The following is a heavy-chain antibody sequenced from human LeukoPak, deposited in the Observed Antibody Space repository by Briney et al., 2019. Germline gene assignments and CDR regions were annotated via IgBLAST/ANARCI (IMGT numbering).Heavy chain of an antibody. D-gene: IGHD5-24*01. CDR2: IKQDGSEK. Sequence: SGGSLRLSCAASGSTFSNYWMIWVRQAPGKGLEWVGNIKQDGSEKRYADSVRGRFSISRDNAQTSLYLQTNSLRAEDTAVYYCARASDPWLQLTWGQGTLVTVPS. J-gene: IGHJ5*02. CDR3: ARASDPWLQLT. CDR1: GSTFSNYW. V-gene: IGHV3-7*05.